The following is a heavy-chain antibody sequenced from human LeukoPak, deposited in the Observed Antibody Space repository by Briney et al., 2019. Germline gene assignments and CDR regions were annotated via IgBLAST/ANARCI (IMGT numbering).Heavy chain of an antibody. CDR2: IYSGGST. Sequence: GGSLRLSCAASGFPLSSDAMNWVRQAPGKGLQWVSVIYSGGSTYYADSVKGRFTISRDNSKNTLYLQMNSLRAEDTAVYYCARENNFGSGMDVWGQGTTVTVSS. J-gene: IGHJ6*02. D-gene: IGHD3-10*01. CDR3: ARENNFGSGMDV. CDR1: GFPLSSDA. V-gene: IGHV3-53*01.